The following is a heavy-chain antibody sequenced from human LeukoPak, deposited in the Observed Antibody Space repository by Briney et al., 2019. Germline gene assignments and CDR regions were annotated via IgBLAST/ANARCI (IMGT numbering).Heavy chain of an antibody. Sequence: GASVKVSCKASGYTFTSYYMHWVRQAPGQGLEWMGIINPSGGSTSYAQKFQGRVTMTRDTSTSTVYMELSSLRSEDTAVYYCARDRRGDGGNSAFDPWGQGTLVTVSS. J-gene: IGHJ5*02. V-gene: IGHV1-46*01. CDR3: ARDRRGDGGNSAFDP. CDR1: GYTFTSYY. CDR2: INPSGGST. D-gene: IGHD4-23*01.